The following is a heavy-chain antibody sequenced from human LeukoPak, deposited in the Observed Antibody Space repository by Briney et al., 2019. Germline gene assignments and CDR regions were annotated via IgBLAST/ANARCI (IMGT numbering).Heavy chain of an antibody. D-gene: IGHD3-22*01. J-gene: IGHJ4*02. CDR2: IWYDGSNR. Sequence: PGGSLRLSCAASGFTFRSYAMNWVRQAPGKGLEWVAVIWYDGSNRFYADSVKGRFTISRDNAKNTLFLQMNSLRAEDPAVYYCVSVLPPVVNYYCRLGGQGTLVTVSS. CDR1: GFTFRSYA. V-gene: IGHV3-33*01. CDR3: VSVLPPVVNYYCRL.